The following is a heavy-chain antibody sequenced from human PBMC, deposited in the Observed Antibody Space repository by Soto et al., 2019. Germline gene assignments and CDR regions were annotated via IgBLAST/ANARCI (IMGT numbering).Heavy chain of an antibody. D-gene: IGHD6-19*01. Sequence: EVHLVESGGGLVKPGGSLRLSCAASGFTFSNAWMSWVRQAPGKGLEWVGRIKSKNDGGTTDYAAPVQGRFTISRDDSKNTLYLQINSLKTEDTAMYYCATGDPGSGLLFDSWGQGTLVTVSS. CDR3: ATGDPGSGLLFDS. J-gene: IGHJ4*02. CDR2: IKSKNDGGTT. V-gene: IGHV3-15*01. CDR1: GFTFSNAW.